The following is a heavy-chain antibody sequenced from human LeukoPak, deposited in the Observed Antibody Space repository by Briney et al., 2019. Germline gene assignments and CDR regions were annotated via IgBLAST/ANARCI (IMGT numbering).Heavy chain of an antibody. Sequence: ASVKVSCKASGYTFTGYYMHWVRQAPGQGPEWMGWIDPNSGGTDYAQKFQGRVTMTRDTSINTAYMELSSLRSDDTAVYYCARGRYCSDGNCYHNWFDPWGQGTLVTVSS. CDR3: ARGRYCSDGNCYHNWFDP. CDR1: GYTFTGYY. D-gene: IGHD2-15*01. CDR2: IDPNSGGT. J-gene: IGHJ5*02. V-gene: IGHV1-2*02.